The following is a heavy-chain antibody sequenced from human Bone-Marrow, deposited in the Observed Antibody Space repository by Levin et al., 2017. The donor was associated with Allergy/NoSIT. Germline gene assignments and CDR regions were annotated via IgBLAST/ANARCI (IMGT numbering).Heavy chain of an antibody. D-gene: IGHD6-13*01. CDR3: ASANGTTWYPFEY. CDR1: GFSVSSYT. V-gene: IGHV3-48*01. CDR2: ISITGSTI. J-gene: IGHJ4*02. Sequence: GGSLRLSCEVSGFSVSSYTMNWVRQAPGKGLEWISYISITGSTIYYADSVKGRFTISRDYAKRAVYLQMNSLTVEDTAVYYCASANGTTWYPFEYWGQGTLVTVSS.